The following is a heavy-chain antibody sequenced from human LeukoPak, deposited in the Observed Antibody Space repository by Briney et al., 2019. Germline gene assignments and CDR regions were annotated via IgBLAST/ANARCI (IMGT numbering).Heavy chain of an antibody. J-gene: IGHJ6*02. V-gene: IGHV3-7*01. CDR2: IKQDGSEN. D-gene: IGHD3-22*01. CDR3: ARLIVVVITTRPYGMDV. Sequence: PGGSLRLSCAASGFTFSSYWMSWVRQAPGKGLEWVANIKQDGSENYYVDSVKGRFTISRDNAKNSLYLQMNSLRAEDTAVYYCARLIVVVITTRPYGMDVWGQGTTVTVSS. CDR1: GFTFSSYW.